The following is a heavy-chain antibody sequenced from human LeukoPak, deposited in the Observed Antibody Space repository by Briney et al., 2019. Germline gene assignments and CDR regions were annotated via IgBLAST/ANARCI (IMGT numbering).Heavy chain of an antibody. Sequence: SETLSLTCTVAGYSISGYYWSWIRQPPGKGLEWIGYIYHSGSTYYNPSLKSRVTISVDRSKNQFSLKLSSVTAADTAVYYCAREYSGSYESEDFDYWGQGTLVTVSS. CDR1: GYSISGYY. CDR2: IYHSGST. D-gene: IGHD1-26*01. J-gene: IGHJ4*02. V-gene: IGHV4-59*12. CDR3: AREYSGSYESEDFDY.